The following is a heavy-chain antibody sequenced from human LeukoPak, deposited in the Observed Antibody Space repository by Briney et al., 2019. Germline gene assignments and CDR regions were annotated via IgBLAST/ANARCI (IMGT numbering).Heavy chain of an antibody. V-gene: IGHV3-21*01. J-gene: IGHJ4*02. CDR1: GFIFSTYN. CDR2: ITSRSSYI. Sequence: GGSLRLSCATSGFIFSTYNMARVRQAPGKGLEWVSSITSRSSYIYYVDSVKGRFTISRDNAKNSLYLQMNSLRAEDTAVYYCAGNAQLERAFDYRGQGTLVTVSS. D-gene: IGHD1-1*01. CDR3: AGNAQLERAFDY.